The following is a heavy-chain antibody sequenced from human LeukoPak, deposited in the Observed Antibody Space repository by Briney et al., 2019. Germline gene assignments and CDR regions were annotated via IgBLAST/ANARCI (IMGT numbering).Heavy chain of an antibody. Sequence: GGSLKLSCAGSGFTFSIYAMSWVRQAPGKGLEWVSSITGSGGRTYYADSVKGRFTISRDNSKNTLYLQMNSLRADETAVYYCASRPGADIGPLDYWGQGTLVSVSS. J-gene: IGHJ4*02. CDR2: ITGSGGRT. CDR3: ASRPGADIGPLDY. CDR1: GFTFSIYA. V-gene: IGHV3-23*01. D-gene: IGHD2-2*01.